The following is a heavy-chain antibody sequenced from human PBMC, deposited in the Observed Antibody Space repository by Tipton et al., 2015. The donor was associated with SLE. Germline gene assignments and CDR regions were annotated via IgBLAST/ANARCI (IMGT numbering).Heavy chain of an antibody. D-gene: IGHD3-3*01. CDR2: IYYSGST. Sequence: GLVKPSETLSLTCTVSGGSISSYYWSWIRQPPGKGLEWIGYIYYSGSTNYNPSLKSRVTISVDKSNNHFSLNLSSVTAADTAVYYCARDKLRFLYWGPGTLVTVSS. CDR1: GGSISSYY. J-gene: IGHJ4*02. V-gene: IGHV4-59*12. CDR3: ARDKLRFLY.